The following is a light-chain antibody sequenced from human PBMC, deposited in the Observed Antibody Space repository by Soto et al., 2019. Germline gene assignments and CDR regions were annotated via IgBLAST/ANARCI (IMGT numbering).Light chain of an antibody. V-gene: IGKV1-9*01. J-gene: IGKJ4*01. CDR1: QGISDY. Sequence: DLQLTQSPSFLSASVGDRVTISCRASQGISDYLAWYQQKPGKAPKLLIYGASTLQSGVPSRFSGSASGTEFTLTISSLQPEDLATYFCQQFNAYPLTFGGGTKLEIK. CDR3: QQFNAYPLT. CDR2: GAS.